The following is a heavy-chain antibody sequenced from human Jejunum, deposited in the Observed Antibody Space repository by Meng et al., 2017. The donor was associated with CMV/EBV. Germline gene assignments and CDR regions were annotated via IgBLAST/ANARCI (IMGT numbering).Heavy chain of an antibody. D-gene: IGHD4-17*01. J-gene: IGHJ4*02. CDR2: IYSNGAT. V-gene: IGHV4-4*07. CDR3: TTLYGDSIS. Sequence: QVRLQSSGHGRVHPSEPLSPTCPFSGCSNSDYYGSWIRQPAGKGLGWIGRIYSNGATNYNPSLKSRVTMSVDTSKNHFSLRLSSVTAADTAVYYCTTLYGDSISWGQGTLVTVSS. CDR1: GCSNSDYY.